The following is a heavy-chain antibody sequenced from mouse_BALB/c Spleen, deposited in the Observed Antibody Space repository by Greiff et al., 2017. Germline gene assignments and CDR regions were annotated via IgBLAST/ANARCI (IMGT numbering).Heavy chain of an antibody. Sequence: EVQLQQSGPELVKPGASVKISCKASGYTFTDYNMHWVKQSHGKSLEWIGYIYPYNGGTGYNQKFKSKATLTVDNSSSTAYMELRSLTSEASAVYYCAREGLYGSSYPAWFAYWGQGTLVTVSA. D-gene: IGHD1-1*01. CDR3: AREGLYGSSYPAWFAY. V-gene: IGHV1S29*02. CDR2: IYPYNGGT. CDR1: GYTFTDYN. J-gene: IGHJ3*01.